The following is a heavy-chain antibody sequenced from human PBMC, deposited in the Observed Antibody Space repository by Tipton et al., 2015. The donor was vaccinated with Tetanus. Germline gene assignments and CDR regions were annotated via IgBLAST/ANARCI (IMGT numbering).Heavy chain of an antibody. CDR3: AKVRGTLRYSFDS. J-gene: IGHJ5*01. CDR1: GFTFNTYP. V-gene: IGHV3-23*03. D-gene: IGHD1-26*01. CDR2: SYAGGNYA. Sequence: SLRLSCAASGFTFNTYPMNWVRQAPGKGLEWVSVSYAGGNYAYYADSVKGRFTTSRDDSKSPLYLHMTSLRAEDTAVYYCAKVRGTLRYSFDSWGQGTLVTVSS.